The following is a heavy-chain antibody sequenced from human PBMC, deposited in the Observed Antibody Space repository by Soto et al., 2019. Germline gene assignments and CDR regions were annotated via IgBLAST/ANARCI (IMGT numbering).Heavy chain of an antibody. CDR1: GYTFTSYD. Sequence: QVQLVQSGAEVKKPEASVKVSCKASGYTFTSYDINWVRQATGQGLEWMGWMNPNSGNTGYAQKFQGRVTMTRNTSRSTAYMELRSLRSEDPDVYYCAREKTSYGMDVWGQGTTVTVSS. CDR2: MNPNSGNT. CDR3: AREKTSYGMDV. J-gene: IGHJ6*02. V-gene: IGHV1-8*01.